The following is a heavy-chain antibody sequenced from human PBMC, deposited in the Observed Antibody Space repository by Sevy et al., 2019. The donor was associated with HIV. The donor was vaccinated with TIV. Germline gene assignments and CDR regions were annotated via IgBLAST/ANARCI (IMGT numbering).Heavy chain of an antibody. Sequence: ASVKVSCKASGYTFTSYAMNWVRQAPGQGLEWMGWINTNTGNPTYAQGFTGRFVFSLDTSVSTAYLQISSLKAGDTAVYYCARVSTGIRFLEWPTGFDPWGQGTLVTVSS. V-gene: IGHV7-4-1*02. D-gene: IGHD3-3*01. CDR3: ARVSTGIRFLEWPTGFDP. CDR2: INTNTGNP. CDR1: GYTFTSYA. J-gene: IGHJ5*02.